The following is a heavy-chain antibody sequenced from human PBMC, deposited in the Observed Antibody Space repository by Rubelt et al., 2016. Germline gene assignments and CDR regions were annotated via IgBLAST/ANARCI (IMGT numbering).Heavy chain of an antibody. CDR2: ISSSSSTI. V-gene: IGHV3-48*01. CDR3: AREDYYDSSGYYYYGMDV. J-gene: IGHJ6*02. Sequence: SYSMNWVRQAPGKGLEWVSYISSSSSTIYYADSVKGRFTISRDNAKNSLYLQMNSLRAEDTAVYYCAREDYYDSSGYYYYGMDVWGQGTTVTVSS. CDR1: SYS. D-gene: IGHD3-22*01.